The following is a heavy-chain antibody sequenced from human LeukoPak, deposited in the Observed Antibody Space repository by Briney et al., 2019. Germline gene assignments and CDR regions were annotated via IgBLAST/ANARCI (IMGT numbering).Heavy chain of an antibody. CDR2: ISAYNGNT. V-gene: IGHV1-18*01. D-gene: IGHD3-22*01. CDR1: GYTFTSYG. CDR3: ARAYYYDSSGYSLPGHAEYFQH. J-gene: IGHJ1*01. Sequence: ASVKVSCKASGYTFTSYGISWVRQAPGQGLEWMGWISAYNGNTNYAQKLQGRVTMTTDTSTSTAYMELRSLRSDDTAVYYCARAYYYDSSGYSLPGHAEYFQHWGQGTLVTVSS.